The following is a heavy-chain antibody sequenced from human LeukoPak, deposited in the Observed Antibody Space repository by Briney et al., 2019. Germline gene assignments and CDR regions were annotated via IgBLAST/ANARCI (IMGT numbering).Heavy chain of an antibody. CDR2: MYKSGST. J-gene: IGHJ4*02. D-gene: IGHD3-10*01. CDR3: ARGDRGSYYGSGDEYFDV. CDR1: GFAVDSRY. V-gene: IGHV3-53*01. Sequence: GGSLRVSCAASGFAVDSRYMAWVRQAPGKGLEWLSIMYKSGSTEYADSVKGRFTISRDSSRNTLHLQMTSLRGEDTAVYYCARGDRGSYYGSGDEYFDVWGQGTRVTVAS.